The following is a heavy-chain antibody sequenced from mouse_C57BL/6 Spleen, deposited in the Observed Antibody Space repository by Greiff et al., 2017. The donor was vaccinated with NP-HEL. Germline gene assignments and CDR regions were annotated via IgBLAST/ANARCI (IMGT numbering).Heavy chain of an antibody. J-gene: IGHJ4*01. Sequence: VKLVESGAELVRPGASVTLSCKASGYTFTDYEMHWVKQTPVHGLEWIGAIDPETGGTAYNQKFKGKAILTADKSSSTAYMELRSLTSEDSAVYYCTKISMDYWGQGTSVTVSS. CDR2: IDPETGGT. CDR3: TKISMDY. CDR1: GYTFTDYE. V-gene: IGHV1-15*01.